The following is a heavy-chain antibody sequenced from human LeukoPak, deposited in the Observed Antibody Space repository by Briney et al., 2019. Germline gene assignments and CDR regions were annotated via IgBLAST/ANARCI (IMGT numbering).Heavy chain of an antibody. Sequence: SETLSLTCTVSGGSISVSSYYWGWIRQPPGKGLEWIGSVYYSGSTFSNPSLKSRVTISVDTSKNQFSLKLNSVTAADTAVYYCARDYSSGWYQDWFDPWGQGTLVTVSS. J-gene: IGHJ5*02. CDR2: VYYSGST. CDR1: GGSISVSSYY. CDR3: ARDYSSGWYQDWFDP. V-gene: IGHV4-39*07. D-gene: IGHD6-19*01.